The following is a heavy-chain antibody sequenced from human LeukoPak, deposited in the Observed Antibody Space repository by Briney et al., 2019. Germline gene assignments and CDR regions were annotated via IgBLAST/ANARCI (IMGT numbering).Heavy chain of an antibody. CDR3: ARDSIAARLSQYYYYYMDV. J-gene: IGHJ6*03. D-gene: IGHD6-6*01. Sequence: GGSLRLSCAASGFTFSDYVMTWVRQAPGKGLEWVSSHGGSSYYADSVKGRFTISRDNAKNSLYLQMNSLRAEDTAVYYCARDSIAARLSQYYYYYMDVWGKGTTVTVSS. CDR2: HGGSS. V-gene: IGHV3-69-1*01. CDR1: GFTFSDYV.